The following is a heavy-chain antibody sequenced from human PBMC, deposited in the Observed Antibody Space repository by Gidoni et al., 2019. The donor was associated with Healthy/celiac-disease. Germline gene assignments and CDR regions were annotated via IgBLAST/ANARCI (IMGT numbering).Heavy chain of an antibody. CDR2: ISGRGGST. CDR3: AKSSSYSSSSHPRSYYYYGMDV. J-gene: IGHJ6*02. V-gene: IGHV3-23*01. CDR1: GFTFSSFA. D-gene: IGHD6-6*01. Sequence: EVQLLASGGGLVQPGGSLSLSCSASGFTFSSFAMSWVRQGPGKGLEWVSAISGRGGSTYYADSVKGRFTISRDNSKNTLYLQMNSLRAEDTAVYDCAKSSSYSSSSHPRSYYYYGMDVWGQGTTVTVSS.